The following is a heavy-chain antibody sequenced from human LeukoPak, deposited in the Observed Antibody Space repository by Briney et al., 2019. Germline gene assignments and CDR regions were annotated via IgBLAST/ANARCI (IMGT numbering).Heavy chain of an antibody. D-gene: IGHD1-26*01. CDR3: ARRGLGATGSDY. Sequence: KASETLSLTCTVSGDSISRGSYYWDWNRQPPGKGLDWIGSIYSSGSTYYSPSLKSRVTISVETSSNQFSLKLSSVTAADMAVYYCARRGLGATGSDYWGQGTLVTVSS. J-gene: IGHJ4*02. CDR1: GDSISRGSYY. V-gene: IGHV4-39*01. CDR2: IYSSGST.